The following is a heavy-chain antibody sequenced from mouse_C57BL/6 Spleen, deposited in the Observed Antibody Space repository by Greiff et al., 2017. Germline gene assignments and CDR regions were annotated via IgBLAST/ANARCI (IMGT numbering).Heavy chain of an antibody. V-gene: IGHV1-52*01. Sequence: QVQLQQPGAELVRPGSSVKLSCKASGYTFTSYWMHWVKQRPIQGLEWIGNIDPSDSETHYNQKFKDKATLTVDKSSSTAYMQLSSLTSEDSAVYYCARLGGSSYGDYWGQGTTLTVSS. J-gene: IGHJ2*01. CDR2: IDPSDSET. CDR1: GYTFTSYW. D-gene: IGHD1-1*01. CDR3: ARLGGSSYGDY.